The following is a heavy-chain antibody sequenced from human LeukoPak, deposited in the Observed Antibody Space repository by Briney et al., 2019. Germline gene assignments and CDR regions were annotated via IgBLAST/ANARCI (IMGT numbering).Heavy chain of an antibody. CDR1: GGSISTTSTY. V-gene: IGHV4-39*01. CDR3: ARSIAGDGPTHNWFGP. CDR2: IYYSGTT. J-gene: IGHJ5*02. Sequence: SETLSLTCTVSGGSISTTSTYWGWVRQPPGKGLEWIGSIYYSGTTYYNPSLKSRVTIFVDTSKNQFSLKLSSVTAADMATYYCARSIAGDGPTHNWFGPWGQGALVTVSS. D-gene: IGHD6-13*01.